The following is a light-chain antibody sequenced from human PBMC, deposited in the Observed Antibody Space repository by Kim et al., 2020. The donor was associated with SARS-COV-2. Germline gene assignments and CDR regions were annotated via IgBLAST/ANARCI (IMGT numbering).Light chain of an antibody. Sequence: DFQMTQAPSTLSASVGDRVTITCRASQSISRWLAWYQQKPGRAPKLLIYKASNLESGVPSRFSDSGSGTEFTLTISSLQPDDFATYFCQQYNGFWTFGQGTKVDIK. V-gene: IGKV1-5*03. CDR1: QSISRW. CDR2: KAS. J-gene: IGKJ1*01. CDR3: QQYNGFWT.